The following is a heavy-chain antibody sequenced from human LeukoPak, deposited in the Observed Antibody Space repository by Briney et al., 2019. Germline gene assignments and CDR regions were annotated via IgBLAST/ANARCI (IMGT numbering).Heavy chain of an antibody. V-gene: IGHV3-74*01. J-gene: IGHJ4*02. CDR2: SNSDGSAT. Sequence: GGSLRLSCAASGFTFSTCWMRWVRQAPAKGLVWVARSNSDGSATIYADSVKGRFVISRDNSKNTLYLQMSSLRVEDTAMYYCAREWRGFEDYWGQGTLVTVSS. CDR3: AREWRGFEDY. D-gene: IGHD3-9*01. CDR1: GFTFSTCW.